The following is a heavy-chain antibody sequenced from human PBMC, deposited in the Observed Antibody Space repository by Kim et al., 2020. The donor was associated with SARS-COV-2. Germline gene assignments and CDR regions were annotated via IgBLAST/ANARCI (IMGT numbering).Heavy chain of an antibody. CDR2: TYYRSKWYN. Sequence: SQTLSLTCAISGDSVPSNSAAWNWIRQSPSRGLEWLGKTYYRSKWYNTYAVSVKSRITINPDTSKNQFSLQLDSVTPEDTAVYFCAREGGGWSTNYFFDYWGQGTLVTVSS. CDR3: AREGGGWSTNYFFDY. V-gene: IGHV6-1*01. D-gene: IGHD6-19*01. CDR1: GDSVPSNSAA. J-gene: IGHJ4*02.